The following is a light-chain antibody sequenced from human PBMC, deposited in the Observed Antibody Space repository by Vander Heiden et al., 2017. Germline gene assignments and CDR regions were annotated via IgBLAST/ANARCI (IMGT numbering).Light chain of an antibody. J-gene: IGKJ2*01. CDR1: QSISSY. CDR2: AAS. Sequence: DIQMTQSPSSLSASVGDRVTITCRASQSISSYLNWYQQKPGKAPKLLIYAASSLQSGVPSRFSGSGSGTDFTLTTSRLQPEDFATYYCQQSDSTPGTFGQGTKVEIK. CDR3: QQSDSTPGT. V-gene: IGKV1-39*01.